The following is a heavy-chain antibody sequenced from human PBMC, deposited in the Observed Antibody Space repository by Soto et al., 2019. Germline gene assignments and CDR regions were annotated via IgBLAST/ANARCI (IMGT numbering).Heavy chain of an antibody. CDR1: GFSVTANY. D-gene: IGHD5-12*01. J-gene: IGHJ4*02. CDR2: IYSGGST. CDR3: HGYAY. Sequence: EVQVVESGGGLIQPGGSLRLSCEVSGFSVTANYMSWVRQAPGKGLEWVSVIYSGGSTYYIDSVKGRFSISRDISKNTLYLQKTGRGAETTAVYYFHGYAYGGQEPLVTVS. V-gene: IGHV3-53*01.